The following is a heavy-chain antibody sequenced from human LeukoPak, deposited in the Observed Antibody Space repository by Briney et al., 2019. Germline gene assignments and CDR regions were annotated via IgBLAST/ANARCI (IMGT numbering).Heavy chain of an antibody. V-gene: IGHV3-53*01. J-gene: IGHJ4*02. CDR3: ARVRASAYFDY. CDR1: GFTVSSNY. CDR2: IYSGGRT. Sequence: PGGSLRLSCAASGFTVSSNYMSWVRQAPGKGLEWVSVIYSGGRTYDADSAKGRFTISRDNSKNTLYLQMNSLRAEDTAVYYCARVRASAYFDYWGQGTLVTVSS.